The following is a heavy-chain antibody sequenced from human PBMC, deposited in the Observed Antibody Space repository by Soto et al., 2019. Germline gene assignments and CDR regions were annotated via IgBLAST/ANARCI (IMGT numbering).Heavy chain of an antibody. CDR2: IYYSGST. D-gene: IGHD5-12*01. CDR1: GGSISSYY. J-gene: IGHJ4*02. CDR3: ARVVYSGYPDF. V-gene: IGHV4-59*08. Sequence: SETLSLTCTVSGGSISSYYWSWIRQPPGKGLEWIGYIYYSGSTNYNPSLKSRVTISVDTSKNQFSLKLSSVTAADTAVYYCARVVYSGYPDFCGQGILVTVSS.